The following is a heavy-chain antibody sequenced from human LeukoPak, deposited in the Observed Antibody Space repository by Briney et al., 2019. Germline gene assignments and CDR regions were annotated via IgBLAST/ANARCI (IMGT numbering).Heavy chain of an antibody. V-gene: IGHV3-7*01. D-gene: IGHD5-12*01. J-gene: IGHJ4*02. CDR2: IKEDGSAK. Sequence: GGSLRLSCAASGFTFSSYWMSWVRQAPGKGLEWVANIKEDGSAKYYVDSVKGRFTISRDDAKNSLYLQMNNLSAEDTAVYYCVRDSPGYGAYDFDWGQGTLVTVSS. CDR1: GFTFSSYW. CDR3: VRDSPGYGAYDFD.